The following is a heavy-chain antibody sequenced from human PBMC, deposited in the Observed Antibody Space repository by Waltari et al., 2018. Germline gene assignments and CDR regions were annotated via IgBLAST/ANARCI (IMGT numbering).Heavy chain of an antibody. CDR2: IDTDGRST. V-gene: IGHV3-74*01. CDR1: VCTFSNYW. D-gene: IGHD5-18*01. J-gene: IGHJ4*02. Sequence: EVQLVESGGGLVQPGGSLRLSCAASVCTFSNYWMHWVRQAPGKGLVWVSRIDTDGRSTTYADSVKGRFTISRDNAKNTLYLQMNSLRAEDTAVYYCARDRGYGYYFDYWGQGTLVTVSS. CDR3: ARDRGYGYYFDY.